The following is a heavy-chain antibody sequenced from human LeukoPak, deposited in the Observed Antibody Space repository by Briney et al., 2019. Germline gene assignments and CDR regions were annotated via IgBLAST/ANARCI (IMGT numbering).Heavy chain of an antibody. CDR2: ISGSGGST. D-gene: IGHD3-3*01. V-gene: IGHV3-23*01. Sequence: GGSLRLSCAASGFTFSSYAMSWVRQAPGKGLEWVSAISGSGGSTYYADSVKGRFTISRDNSKNTLYLQMNSLRVEDTAVYYCAKEYPYYDFWSGYYYYYYGMDVWGQGTTVTVSS. J-gene: IGHJ6*02. CDR1: GFTFSSYA. CDR3: AKEYPYYDFWSGYYYYYYGMDV.